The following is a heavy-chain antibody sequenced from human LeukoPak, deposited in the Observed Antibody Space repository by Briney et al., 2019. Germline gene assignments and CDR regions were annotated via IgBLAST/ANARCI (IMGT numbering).Heavy chain of an antibody. CDR2: IYWDDDK. Sequence: SGPTLVKPTQTLTLTCTFSGFSLSTSGVGVGWIRQPPRKALEWLALIYWDDDKRYSPSLKSRLTITKDTSKNQVVLTMTNMDPVDTATYYCARSDPRRTIVVVPAAFRSDAFDIWGQGTMVTVSS. CDR3: ARSDPRRTIVVVPAAFRSDAFDI. D-gene: IGHD2-2*01. V-gene: IGHV2-5*02. CDR1: GFSLSTSGVG. J-gene: IGHJ3*02.